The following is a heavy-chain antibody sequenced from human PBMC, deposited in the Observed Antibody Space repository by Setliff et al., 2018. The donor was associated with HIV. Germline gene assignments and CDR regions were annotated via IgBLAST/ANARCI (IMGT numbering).Heavy chain of an antibody. Sequence: YWIGWVRQMPGKGLEWIGYIYYSGSTYYNPSLKSRVTISVDTSKNQFSLKLSSVTAADTAVYYCATAAILTGYYTYYHGMDVWGQGTTVTVSS. J-gene: IGHJ6*02. CDR1: Y. CDR3: ATAAILTGYYTYYHGMDV. CDR2: IYYSGST. V-gene: IGHV4-30-4*08. D-gene: IGHD3-9*01.